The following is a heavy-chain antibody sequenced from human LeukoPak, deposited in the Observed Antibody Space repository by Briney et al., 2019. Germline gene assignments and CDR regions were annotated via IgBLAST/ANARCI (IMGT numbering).Heavy chain of an antibody. Sequence: GGSLRLSCAASGFTFSNYAMSWVRQAPGKRLEWVSGISGTSGTINYADPVKGRFTISRDNSKNTVYLQMNSLRAEDTAVYYCAKRLGDQRAFDYWGQGTLVSVSS. J-gene: IGHJ4*02. CDR1: GFTFSNYA. V-gene: IGHV3-23*01. D-gene: IGHD2-21*02. CDR2: ISGTSGTI. CDR3: AKRLGDQRAFDY.